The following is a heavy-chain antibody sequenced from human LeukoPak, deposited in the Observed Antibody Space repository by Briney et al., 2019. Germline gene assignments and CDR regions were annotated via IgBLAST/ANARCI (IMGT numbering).Heavy chain of an antibody. CDR2: ISAYNGNT. J-gene: IGHJ4*02. Sequence: ASVKVSCKASGGTFSSYAISWVRQAPGQGLEWMGWISAYNGNTNYAQKLQGRVTMTTDTSTSTAYMELRSLRSDDTAVYYCARDRRGYSYGPRVTFDYWGQGTLVTVSS. D-gene: IGHD5-18*01. CDR1: GGTFSSYA. V-gene: IGHV1-18*01. CDR3: ARDRRGYSYGPRVTFDY.